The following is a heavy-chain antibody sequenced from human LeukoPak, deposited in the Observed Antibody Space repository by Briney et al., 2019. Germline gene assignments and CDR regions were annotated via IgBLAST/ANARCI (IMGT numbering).Heavy chain of an antibody. Sequence: SETLSLTCAVYGGSFSGYYWSWIRQPPGKGLEWIGEINHSGSTNYNPSLKSRVTISVDTSKNQFSLKLSSVTAADTAVYYCARGGPLVYCSGGSCYSPDYWGQGTLVTVSS. CDR2: INHSGST. V-gene: IGHV4-34*01. D-gene: IGHD2-15*01. CDR1: GGSFSGYY. CDR3: ARGGPLVYCSGGSCYSPDY. J-gene: IGHJ4*02.